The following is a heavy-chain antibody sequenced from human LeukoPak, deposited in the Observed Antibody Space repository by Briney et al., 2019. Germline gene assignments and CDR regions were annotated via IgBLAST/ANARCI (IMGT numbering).Heavy chain of an antibody. CDR3: AREGSSSWSGYYYYGMDV. D-gene: IGHD6-13*01. CDR2: IYTSGST. CDR1: GVSISSGSYY. Sequence: SETLSLTCTVSGVSISSGSYYWSWIRQPAGKGLEWIGRIYTSGSTNYNPARKSRITISVDTSKNPYSLKLSSVTAADTAVYYCAREGSSSWSGYYYYGMDVWGQGTTVTVSS. V-gene: IGHV4-61*02. J-gene: IGHJ6*02.